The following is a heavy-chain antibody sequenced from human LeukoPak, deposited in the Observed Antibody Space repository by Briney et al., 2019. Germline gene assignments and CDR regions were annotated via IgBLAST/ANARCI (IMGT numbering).Heavy chain of an antibody. V-gene: IGHV4-30-4*01. J-gene: IGHJ3*02. D-gene: IGHD5-24*01. Sequence: PSQTLSLTCTVSGGSISSGDYYWSWIRQPPGKALEGIGYTYYRGSTYYNPSLKSRVTISVDTSKNQFSLKLSSVTAADTAVYYCAREFPGEIDPEMATITGPFDIWGQGTMVTVSS. CDR2: TYYRGST. CDR1: GGSISSGDYY. CDR3: AREFPGEIDPEMATITGPFDI.